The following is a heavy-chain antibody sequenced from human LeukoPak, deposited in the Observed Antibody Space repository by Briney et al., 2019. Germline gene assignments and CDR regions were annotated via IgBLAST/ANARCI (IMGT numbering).Heavy chain of an antibody. Sequence: GGPLRLSCAASGFTFSNSAMSWVRQAPGKGLEWVSTLSGSGITTYYADSVKGRFTISRDNAKNSLYLQMNNLRPDDTAFYYCAKAPPYYSDSSGYFQHWGQGTLVTVSS. D-gene: IGHD3-22*01. CDR3: AKAPPYYSDSSGYFQH. V-gene: IGHV3-23*01. CDR1: GFTFSNSA. CDR2: LSGSGITT. J-gene: IGHJ1*01.